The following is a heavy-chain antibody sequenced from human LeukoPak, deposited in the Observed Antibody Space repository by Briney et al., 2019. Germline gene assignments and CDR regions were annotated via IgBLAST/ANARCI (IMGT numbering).Heavy chain of an antibody. D-gene: IGHD2-2*01. V-gene: IGHV4-31*03. CDR3: ARDRGLREGYCSSTSCYKAHYYYYGMDV. Sequence: PSETLSLTCTVSGGSISSGGYYWSWIRQHPGKGLEWIGYIYYSGSTYYNPTLKSRVTISVDTSKNQFSLKLSSVTAADTAVYYCARDRGLREGYCSSTSCYKAHYYYYGMDVWGQGTTVTVSS. CDR1: GGSISSGGYY. J-gene: IGHJ6*02. CDR2: IYYSGST.